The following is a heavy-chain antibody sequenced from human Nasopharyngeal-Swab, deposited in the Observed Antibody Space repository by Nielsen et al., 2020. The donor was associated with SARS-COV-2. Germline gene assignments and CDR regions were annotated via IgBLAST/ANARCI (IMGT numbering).Heavy chain of an antibody. D-gene: IGHD3-22*01. Sequence: WIRQPPGKGLEWIRQINHSGSTNYNPSLKSRVTISVDTSKNHFSLELISVTAADTAVYYCARARGDSSGFSYWGQGTLVTVSS. J-gene: IGHJ4*01. CDR2: INHSGST. CDR3: ARARGDSSGFSY. V-gene: IGHV4-34*01.